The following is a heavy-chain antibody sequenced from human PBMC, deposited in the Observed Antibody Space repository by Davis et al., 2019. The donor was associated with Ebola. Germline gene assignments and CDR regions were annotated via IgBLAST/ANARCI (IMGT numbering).Heavy chain of an antibody. V-gene: IGHV1-18*01. J-gene: IGHJ4*02. CDR2: IIAYHGNT. Sequence: ASSVPVSCQASGYTFSRYGINWVRQAPGHGLEWLGWIIAYHGNTNYAQNLQGRVTMSTDTSTNTAYMELRSLRSDDTAVYYCARAGRVVVTAMADYWGQGTLVTVSS. CDR1: GYTFSRYG. CDR3: ARAGRVVVTAMADY. D-gene: IGHD2-21*02.